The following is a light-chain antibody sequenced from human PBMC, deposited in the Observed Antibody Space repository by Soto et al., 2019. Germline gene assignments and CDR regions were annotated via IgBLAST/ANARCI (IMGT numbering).Light chain of an antibody. J-gene: IGKJ1*01. V-gene: IGKV3-20*01. CDR2: GAT. Sequence: EIGLTPSPGTLSLSPGERATLYCSASQSVSSSYLAWYQQRRGQAPRLLIYGATSRATGIPDRFSGSGSGTDFTLTISRLEPEDFAVYYCHQYGSSPATFGQGTKVDIK. CDR1: QSVSSSY. CDR3: HQYGSSPAT.